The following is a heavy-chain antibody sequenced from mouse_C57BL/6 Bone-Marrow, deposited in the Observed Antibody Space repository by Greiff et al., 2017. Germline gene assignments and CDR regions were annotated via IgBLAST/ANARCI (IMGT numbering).Heavy chain of an antibody. CDR3: ARDYDYDYAMDY. CDR2: INPNYGTT. J-gene: IGHJ4*01. CDR1: GYSFTDYN. Sequence: VHVKQSGPELVKPGASVKISCKASGYSFTDYNMNWVKQSNGKSLEWIGVINPNYGTTSYNQKFKGKATLTVDQSSSTASMQLNSLTSEDSAVYSCARDYDYDYAMDYWGQGTSVTVSS. V-gene: IGHV1-39*01. D-gene: IGHD2-4*01.